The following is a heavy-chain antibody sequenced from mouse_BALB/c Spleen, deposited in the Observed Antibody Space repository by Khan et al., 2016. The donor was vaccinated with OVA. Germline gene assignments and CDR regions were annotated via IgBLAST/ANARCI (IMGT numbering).Heavy chain of an antibody. CDR3: ARTEFAYGNYGDYYTMDY. J-gene: IGHJ4*01. CDR1: GFSLTSYG. D-gene: IGHD2-1*01. V-gene: IGHV2-2*02. CDR2: IWSGGST. Sequence: QMQLEESGPGLVQPSQSLSITCTASGFSLTSYGVPWVRQSPGKGLEWLGGIWSGGSTDYNSAFISRLTISTDNSKSQVLFKMNSKQDNDNTIYYCARTEFAYGNYGDYYTMDYWGQGTSVTVSS.